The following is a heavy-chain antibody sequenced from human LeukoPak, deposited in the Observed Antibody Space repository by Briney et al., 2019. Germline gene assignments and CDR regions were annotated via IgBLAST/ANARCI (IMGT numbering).Heavy chain of an antibody. D-gene: IGHD3-10*01. CDR2: INWNGGST. Sequence: GGSLRLSCAASGFTFDDYGMSWVRQAPGKGLEWVSGINWNGGSTGYADSVKGRFTISRDNAKNSLYLQMNSLRAEDTALYHCARRLLWFGELPGAFDIWGKGQWSPSLQ. V-gene: IGHV3-20*01. J-gene: IGHJ3*02. CDR3: ARRLLWFGELPGAFDI. CDR1: GFTFDDYG.